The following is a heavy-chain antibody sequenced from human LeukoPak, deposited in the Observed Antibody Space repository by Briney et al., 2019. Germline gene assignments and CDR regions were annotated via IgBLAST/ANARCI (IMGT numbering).Heavy chain of an antibody. CDR3: ARDPDTKRGRDGLDY. V-gene: IGHV3-7*01. J-gene: IGHJ4*02. Sequence: GVSLRLPQAASGRTFSHDWVSWAPQAPGGGVESMTSKKGDGSEKYYVDSVKGRFTISRDNAKNSMYLQMNSLRAEDPAVYYCARDPDTKRGRDGLDYWGPGTLVIVSS. CDR2: KKGDGSEK. CDR1: GRTFSHDW. D-gene: IGHD5-18*01.